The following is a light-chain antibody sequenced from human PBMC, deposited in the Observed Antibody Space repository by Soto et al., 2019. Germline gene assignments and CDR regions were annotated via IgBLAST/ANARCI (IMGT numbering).Light chain of an antibody. CDR2: TAS. CDR1: QSISSY. V-gene: IGKV1-39*01. J-gene: IGKJ1*01. Sequence: DIQMTQSPSSLSASVGDRVTITCRASQSISSYLNWYQQKPGKAPNLLIYTASSLESGVPSRFSGSGSGTDFTLTIARLQPEDFATYFCQQSYSRPRTFGQVTKVEIK. CDR3: QQSYSRPRT.